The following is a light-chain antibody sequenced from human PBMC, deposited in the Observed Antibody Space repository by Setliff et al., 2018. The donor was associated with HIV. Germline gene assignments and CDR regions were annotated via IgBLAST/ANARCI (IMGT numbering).Light chain of an antibody. V-gene: IGLV2-23*02. CDR1: SSDIGGYNS. CDR2: DVT. CDR3: CSYADSNTLV. J-gene: IGLJ1*01. Sequence: QSALTQPASVSGSPGQSITIPCTGTSSDIGGYNSVSWYQQHPDKAPKLMIYDVTKRPSGVSNRFSGSKSGNTASLTISGLQAEDEADYYCCSYADSNTLVFGTGTKGTVL.